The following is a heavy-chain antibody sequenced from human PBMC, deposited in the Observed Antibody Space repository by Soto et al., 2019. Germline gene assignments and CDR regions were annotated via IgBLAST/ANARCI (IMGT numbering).Heavy chain of an antibody. Sequence: QITLKESGPTLVKPTQTLTLTCTFSGFSLSTYGVGVGWIRQPPGKALEWLAVIHWNDDNHYSPSLTTRLTITKDTSKNQVVLTLTNMDPVDTATYYCAYSRIGVGLNYWGQGTLVTVSS. CDR3: AYSRIGVGLNY. D-gene: IGHD6-19*01. J-gene: IGHJ4*02. CDR2: IHWNDDN. CDR1: GFSLSTYGVG. V-gene: IGHV2-5*01.